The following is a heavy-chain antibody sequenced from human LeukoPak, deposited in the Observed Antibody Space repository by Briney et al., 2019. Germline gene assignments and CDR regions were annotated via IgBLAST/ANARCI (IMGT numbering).Heavy chain of an antibody. Sequence: GGSLRLSRAASGFTFSSYDMHWVRQATGKGLEWVSAIGTAGDTYYPGSVKGRFTISRENAKNSLYLQMNSLRAGDTAVYYCAKDLKECGGDCYSGYWGQGALVTVSS. J-gene: IGHJ4*02. D-gene: IGHD2-21*01. CDR3: AKDLKECGGDCYSGY. CDR2: IGTAGDT. V-gene: IGHV3-13*01. CDR1: GFTFSSYD.